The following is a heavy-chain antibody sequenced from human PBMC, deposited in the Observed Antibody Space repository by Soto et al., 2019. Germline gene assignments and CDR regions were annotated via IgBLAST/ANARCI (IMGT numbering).Heavy chain of an antibody. CDR1: DDSFRGAEYY. Sequence: SETLSLTCTVSDDSFRGAEYYWSWIRQPLGKGPEWIGYTYYNGDTKYNPALRSRVTMSEDTSKNQFSLRLSSVTAADTAVYFCARGPAYIDGWRTFDLWGRGILVTVPS. CDR3: ARGPAYIDGWRTFDL. V-gene: IGHV4-61*08. J-gene: IGHJ4*02. CDR2: TYYNGDT. D-gene: IGHD6-19*01.